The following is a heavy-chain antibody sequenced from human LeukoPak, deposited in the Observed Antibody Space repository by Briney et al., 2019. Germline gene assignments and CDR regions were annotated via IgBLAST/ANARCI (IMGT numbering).Heavy chain of an antibody. D-gene: IGHD2-2*03. Sequence: SETLSLTCTVSGDSISSYYWSWIRQPPGKGLEWIGYIYYSGSTSTNYNPSLKSRVTISVGTSKNQFSLNLSSVTAADTAVYYCAAAWIPGSFDYWGQGTLLTVSS. V-gene: IGHV4-59*01. J-gene: IGHJ4*02. CDR2: IYYSGSTST. CDR1: GDSISSYY. CDR3: AAAWIPGSFDY.